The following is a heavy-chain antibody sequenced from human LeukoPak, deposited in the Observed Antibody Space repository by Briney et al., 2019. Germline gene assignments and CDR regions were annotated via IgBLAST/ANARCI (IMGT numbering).Heavy chain of an antibody. CDR2: MNPNSGNT. CDR3: ARGIGAAAHFYYYYYYMDV. V-gene: IGHV1-8*01. J-gene: IGHJ6*03. D-gene: IGHD6-13*01. CDR1: GYTFTSYD. Sequence: GASVKVSCKASGYTFTSYDINWVRQATGQGLEWMGWMNPNSGNTGYAQKFQGRVTMTRNTSISTAYMALSSLRSEDTAVYYCARGIGAAAHFYYYYYYMDVWGKGTTVPVSS.